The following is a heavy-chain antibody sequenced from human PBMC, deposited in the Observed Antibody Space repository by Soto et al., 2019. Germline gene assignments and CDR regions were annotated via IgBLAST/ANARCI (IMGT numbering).Heavy chain of an antibody. CDR2: IYYSGST. V-gene: IGHV4-59*08. J-gene: IGHJ4*02. CDR3: ARRYGRYFDY. CDR1: GGSISSYY. Sequence: QVQLQESGPGLVKPSETLSLTCTVSGGSISSYYWSWIRQPPGKGLEWIGYIYYSGSTNYNPSLXGXVXIPXDTSKNQFSLKLSSVTAADTAVYYCARRYGRYFDYWGQGTLVTVSS. D-gene: IGHD4-17*01.